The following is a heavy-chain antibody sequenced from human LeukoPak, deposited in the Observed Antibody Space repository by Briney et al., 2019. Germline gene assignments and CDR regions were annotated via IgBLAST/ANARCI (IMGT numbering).Heavy chain of an antibody. D-gene: IGHD3-22*01. J-gene: IGHJ4*02. CDR1: GFTFSSYW. Sequence: GGSLRLSCAASGFTFSSYWMSWVRQAPGKGLEWVSAISGSGGSTYYADSVKGRFTISRDNSKNTLYLQMNSLRAEDTAVYYCAKDQYYYDSSGYFDYWGQGTLVTVSS. CDR2: ISGSGGST. CDR3: AKDQYYYDSSGYFDY. V-gene: IGHV3-23*01.